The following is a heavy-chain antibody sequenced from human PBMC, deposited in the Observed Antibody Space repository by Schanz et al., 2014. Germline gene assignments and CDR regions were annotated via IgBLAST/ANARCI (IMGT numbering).Heavy chain of an antibody. CDR1: GFAVDNYY. J-gene: IGHJ4*02. V-gene: IGHV3-23*04. Sequence: EVQLVESGGGLVQPGGSLRLSCTASGFAVDNYYMSCVRQAPGKGLEWVSLISDSGDTAYYADSVKGRFTISRDNFKGALYLQMSSLRAEDTAVYYCAKSLESCPGGRCSRGYFDYWGQGTLVTVSS. D-gene: IGHD2-8*02. CDR2: ISDSGDTA. CDR3: AKSLESCPGGRCSRGYFDY.